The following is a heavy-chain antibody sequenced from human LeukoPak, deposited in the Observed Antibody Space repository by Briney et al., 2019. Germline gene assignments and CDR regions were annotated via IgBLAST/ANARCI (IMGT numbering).Heavy chain of an antibody. V-gene: IGHV4-39*01. J-gene: IGHJ4*02. CDR1: GGSISSSSYY. D-gene: IGHD3-16*01. Sequence: SETLSLTCTVSGGSISSSSYYWGWIRQPPGKGLEWIGSIYYSGSTYYNPSLKSRVTISVDTSKNQFSLKLSSVTAADTAVYYGARSGGAYFDYWGQGTLVTVSS. CDR2: IYYSGST. CDR3: ARSGGAYFDY.